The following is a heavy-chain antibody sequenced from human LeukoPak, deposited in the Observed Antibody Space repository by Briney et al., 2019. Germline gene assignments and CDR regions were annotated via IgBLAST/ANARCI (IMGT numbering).Heavy chain of an antibody. CDR2: IFYSGST. V-gene: IGHV4-59*08. CDR3: ARSKVVPAPGAFDI. CDR1: GGSISSSY. J-gene: IGHJ3*02. D-gene: IGHD2-2*01. Sequence: SETLSLTCTVSGGSISSSYWSWIRQPPGKGLEWIGYIFYSGSTNYNPSLKSRVTISVDTSRNQFSLKLSSVTAADTAVYYCARSKVVPAPGAFDIWGQGTMVTVSS.